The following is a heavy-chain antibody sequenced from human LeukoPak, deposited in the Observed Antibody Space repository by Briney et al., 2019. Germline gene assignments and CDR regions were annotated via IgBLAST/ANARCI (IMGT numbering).Heavy chain of an antibody. Sequence: SETLSLTCTVSGGSVNSGNYYWSWIRQPPGKGLEWIGEIYYGGSTNYNPSLKSRVTISLDTSKNQFSLKLSSVTAADTAVYYCARRGGSGRSFDSWGQGTLVTVSS. CDR1: GGSVNSGNYY. D-gene: IGHD3-10*01. V-gene: IGHV4-61*01. CDR3: ARRGGSGRSFDS. J-gene: IGHJ4*02. CDR2: IYYGGST.